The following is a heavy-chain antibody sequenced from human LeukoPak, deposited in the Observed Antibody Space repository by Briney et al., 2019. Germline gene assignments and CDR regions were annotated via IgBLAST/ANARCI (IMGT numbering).Heavy chain of an antibody. Sequence: PSETLPLTCPVSGGSISSYYWRWIRQPPGKGLEWIGYIYYSGSTNYNPSLKSRVTISVDTSKTQFSLKLSSVTAADTAVYYCARESWLHSFFDYWGQGTLVTVSS. V-gene: IGHV4-59*01. CDR3: ARESWLHSFFDY. D-gene: IGHD5-24*01. J-gene: IGHJ4*02. CDR1: GGSISSYY. CDR2: IYYSGST.